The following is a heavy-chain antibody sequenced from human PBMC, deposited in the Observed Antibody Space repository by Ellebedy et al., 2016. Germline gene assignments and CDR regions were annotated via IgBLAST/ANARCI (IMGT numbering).Heavy chain of an antibody. CDR3: ARKGAVAGLGF. V-gene: IGHV3-64*04. CDR2: ISSDGRHT. CDR1: GFTFSYYA. D-gene: IGHD6-19*01. Sequence: GGSLRLSCAASGFTFSYYAMHWVRQAPGKGLEYVTAISSDGRHTYYADSVKGRFTISRDNSKNTLYLQMNSLRAEDTAVYYCARKGAVAGLGFWGQGTLVTVSS. J-gene: IGHJ4*02.